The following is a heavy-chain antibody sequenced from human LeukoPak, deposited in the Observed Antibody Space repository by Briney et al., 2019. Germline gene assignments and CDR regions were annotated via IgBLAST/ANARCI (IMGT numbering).Heavy chain of an antibody. Sequence: ASVKVSCKASGYTFTSYGISWVRQAPGQGLEWMGWISAYNGNTNYAQKLQGRVAMTTDTSTSTAYMELRSLRSEDTAVYYCARARSPSSGYLLRDHNWFDPWGQGTLVTVSS. V-gene: IGHV1-18*01. D-gene: IGHD3-22*01. CDR3: ARARSPSSGYLLRDHNWFDP. J-gene: IGHJ5*02. CDR2: ISAYNGNT. CDR1: GYTFTSYG.